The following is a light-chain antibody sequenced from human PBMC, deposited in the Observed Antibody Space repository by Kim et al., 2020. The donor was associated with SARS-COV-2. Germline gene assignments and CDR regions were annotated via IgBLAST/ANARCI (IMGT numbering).Light chain of an antibody. Sequence: SQGQTASLTCPGGKFGDKYVCWCHQKPGQSPVLCIYQNSKRPSGIPDRFSGAISGNTATLTISGTQAMDEADYYCQAWDSSTAVFGGGTQLTVL. V-gene: IGLV3-1*01. J-gene: IGLJ3*02. CDR2: QNS. CDR1: KFGDKY. CDR3: QAWDSSTAV.